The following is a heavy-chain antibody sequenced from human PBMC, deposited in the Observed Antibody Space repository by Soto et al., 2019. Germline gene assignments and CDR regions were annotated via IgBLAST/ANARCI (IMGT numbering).Heavy chain of an antibody. D-gene: IGHD6-13*01. J-gene: IGHJ5*02. Sequence: ASVKVSCKASGYTLTSYAMHWVRQAPGQRLEWMGWINAGNGNTKYSQKFQGRVTITRDTSASTAYMELSSLRSEDTAVYYCARGRIAAATRGWFDPWGQGTLVTVSS. CDR2: INAGNGNT. CDR3: ARGRIAAATRGWFDP. CDR1: GYTLTSYA. V-gene: IGHV1-3*01.